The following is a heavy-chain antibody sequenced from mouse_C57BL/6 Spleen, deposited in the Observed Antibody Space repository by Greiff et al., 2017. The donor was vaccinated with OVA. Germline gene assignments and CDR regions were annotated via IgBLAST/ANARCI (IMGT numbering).Heavy chain of an antibody. CDR3: ARREDYGSSYEY. CDR2: INPSTGGT. V-gene: IGHV1-43*01. D-gene: IGHD1-1*01. Sequence: EVMLVESGPELVKPGASVKISCKASGYSFTGYYMHWVKQSSEKSLEWIGEINPSTGGTSYNQKFKGKATLTVDKSSSTAYMQLKSLTSEDSAVYYCARREDYGSSYEYWGQGTTLTVSS. CDR1: GYSFTGYY. J-gene: IGHJ2*01.